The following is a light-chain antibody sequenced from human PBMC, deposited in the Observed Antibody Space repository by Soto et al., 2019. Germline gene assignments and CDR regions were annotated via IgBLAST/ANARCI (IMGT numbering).Light chain of an antibody. CDR2: EVS. CDR3: SSYTRSSTLYV. J-gene: IGLJ1*01. CDR1: SSDVGGYNY. V-gene: IGLV2-14*01. Sequence: QSALTQPASVSGSPGQSITISCTGTSSDVGGYNYVSWYQQHPGKAPQLMIYEVSNRPSGVSNRFSGSKSGNTASLTISALPYEDEADYYCSSYTRSSTLYVFGAGTKLPVL.